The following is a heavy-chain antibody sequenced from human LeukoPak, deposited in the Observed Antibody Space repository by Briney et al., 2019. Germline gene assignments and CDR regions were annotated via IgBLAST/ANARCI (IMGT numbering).Heavy chain of an antibody. CDR2: INPDSGGT. V-gene: IGHV1-2*02. J-gene: IGHJ4*02. Sequence: GASVKVSCKASGYTFTDYYMHWVRQAPGQGLEWMGWINPDSGGTNYAQNFQDRVTMTRDTSISTAYMELSRLRSDDTAVYYCARPFIEIPSLGALDYWGQGTLVTVSS. CDR1: GYTFTDYY. D-gene: IGHD1-26*01. CDR3: ARPFIEIPSLGALDY.